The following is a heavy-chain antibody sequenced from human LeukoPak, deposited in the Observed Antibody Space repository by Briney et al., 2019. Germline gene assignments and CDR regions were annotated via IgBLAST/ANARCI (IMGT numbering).Heavy chain of an antibody. CDR3: ARDQYRGTTVVTPGPFDI. V-gene: IGHV3-64*01. Sequence: PGRSLRLSCAASGFTFSSHAMHWVRQAPGKGLEYVSAISSNGGSTYYANSVKGRFTISRDNSKNTLYLQMGSLRAEDMAVYYCARDQYRGTTVVTPGPFDIWGQGTMVTVSS. J-gene: IGHJ3*02. CDR1: GFTFSSHA. CDR2: ISSNGGST. D-gene: IGHD4-23*01.